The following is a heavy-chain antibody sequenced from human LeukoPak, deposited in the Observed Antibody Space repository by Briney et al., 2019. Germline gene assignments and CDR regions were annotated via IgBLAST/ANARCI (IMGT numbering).Heavy chain of an antibody. CDR3: AKDRGGDIVVVPAAPGAFDI. CDR2: ISGSGGST. D-gene: IGHD2-2*01. J-gene: IGHJ3*02. Sequence: GGSLRLSCAASGFTFSSYAMSWVRQAPGKGLEWVSAISGSGGSTYYADSVKGRFTISRDNSKNTLYLQMNSLRAEDTVVYYCAKDRGGDIVVVPAAPGAFDIWGQGTMVTVSS. CDR1: GFTFSSYA. V-gene: IGHV3-23*01.